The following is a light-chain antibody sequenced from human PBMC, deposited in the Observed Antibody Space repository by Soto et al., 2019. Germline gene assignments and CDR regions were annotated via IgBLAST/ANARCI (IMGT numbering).Light chain of an antibody. V-gene: IGLV1-40*01. Sequence: QSVLTQPPSMSGAPGQRVTISCTGSSSNIGAGYDVHWYKQLPGTAPKLLIYGNSNRPSGVPDRFSGSKSGTSASLAITGLQAEDEADYYCQSYDSSLSGVVFGGGTKLTV. CDR3: QSYDSSLSGVV. J-gene: IGLJ2*01. CDR1: SSNIGAGYD. CDR2: GNS.